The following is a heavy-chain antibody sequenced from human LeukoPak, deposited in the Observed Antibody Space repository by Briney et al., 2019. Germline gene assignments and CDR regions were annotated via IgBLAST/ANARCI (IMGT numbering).Heavy chain of an antibody. D-gene: IGHD3-3*01. CDR2: INPSGGST. J-gene: IGHJ6*03. CDR1: GYTFTGYY. CDR3: ARDGRYYDFWSGYIKGYYYYYYYMDV. V-gene: IGHV1-46*01. Sequence: GASVKVSCKASGYTFTGYYMHWVRQAPGQGLEWMGIINPSGGSTSYAQKFQGRVTMTRDMSTSTVYMELSSLRSEDTAVYYCARDGRYYDFWSGYIKGYYYYYYYMDVWGKGTTVTVSS.